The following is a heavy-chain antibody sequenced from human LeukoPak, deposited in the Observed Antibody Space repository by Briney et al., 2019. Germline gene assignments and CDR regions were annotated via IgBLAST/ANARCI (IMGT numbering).Heavy chain of an antibody. V-gene: IGHV4-59*01. CDR2: IHYSGST. Sequence: SETLSLTCTVSGGSISTYYWSWIRQPPGKGLEWIGYIHYSGSTKYNPSLKSRVTISVDTSKNQFSLKLSSVTAADTAVYYCAREERGCFDYWGQGTLVTVSS. CDR3: AREERGCFDY. J-gene: IGHJ4*02. D-gene: IGHD1-26*01. CDR1: GGSISTYY.